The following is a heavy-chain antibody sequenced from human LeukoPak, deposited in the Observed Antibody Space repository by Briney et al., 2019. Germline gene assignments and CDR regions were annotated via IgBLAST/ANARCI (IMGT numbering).Heavy chain of an antibody. CDR1: GYTFTSYG. CDR2: ISAYNGNT. Sequence: ASVKVSCKASGYTFTSYGISWVRQAPGQGLEWMGWISAYNGNTNYAQKLQGRVTMTTDTSTSTAYMELRSLRSDDTAVYYCARATYVPAHYYGMDVWGQGTTVTVSS. CDR3: ARATYVPAHYYGMDV. J-gene: IGHJ6*02. V-gene: IGHV1-18*01. D-gene: IGHD3-10*02.